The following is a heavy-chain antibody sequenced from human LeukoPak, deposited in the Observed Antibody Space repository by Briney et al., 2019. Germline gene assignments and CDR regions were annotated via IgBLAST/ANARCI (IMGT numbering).Heavy chain of an antibody. Sequence: PSETLSLTCTVSGYSISSGYYWGWIRQPPGKGLEWIGSIYHSGSTYYNPSLKSRVTISVDTSKNQFSLKLSSVTAADTAVYYCATHVSSGSFFFDYWGQGTLVTVSS. J-gene: IGHJ4*02. CDR3: ATHVSSGSFFFDY. D-gene: IGHD6-19*01. CDR2: IYHSGST. CDR1: GYSISSGYY. V-gene: IGHV4-38-2*02.